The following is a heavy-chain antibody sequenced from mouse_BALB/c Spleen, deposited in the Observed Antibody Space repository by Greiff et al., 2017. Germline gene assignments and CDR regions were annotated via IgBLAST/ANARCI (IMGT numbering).Heavy chain of an antibody. D-gene: IGHD1-1*01. Sequence: EVKLQESGTVLARPGASVKMSCKASGYSFTSYWMHWVKQRPGQGLEWIGAIYPGNSDTSYNQKFKGKAKLTAVTSASTAYMELSSLTNEDSAVYYCTRCPLLLDYAMDYWGQGTSVTVSS. J-gene: IGHJ4*01. CDR2: IYPGNSDT. CDR3: TRCPLLLDYAMDY. CDR1: GYSFTSYW. V-gene: IGHV1-5*01.